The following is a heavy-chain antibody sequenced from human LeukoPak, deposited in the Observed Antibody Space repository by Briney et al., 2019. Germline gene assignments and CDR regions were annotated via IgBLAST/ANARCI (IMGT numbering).Heavy chain of an antibody. CDR2: INPNSGGT. Sequence: ASVKVSCKASGYTFTGYYMHWVRQAPGQGLEWMGWINPNSGGTNYAQKFQGRVTMTRDTSISTAYMELSRLRSDDTAVYYCARDRGAVTTFFAFDIWGQGTMVTVSS. CDR1: GYTFTGYY. D-gene: IGHD4-17*01. V-gene: IGHV1-2*02. J-gene: IGHJ3*02. CDR3: ARDRGAVTTFFAFDI.